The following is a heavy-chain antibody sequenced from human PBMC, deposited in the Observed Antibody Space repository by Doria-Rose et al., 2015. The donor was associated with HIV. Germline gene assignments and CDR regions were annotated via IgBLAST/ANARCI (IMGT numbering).Heavy chain of an antibody. V-gene: IGHV2-26*01. J-gene: IGHJ4*02. CDR1: GVSLSSPGMG. CDR3: ARIKSSRWYHKYYFDF. D-gene: IGHD6-13*01. CDR2: IFSDDER. Sequence: SGPVLVKPTETLTLTCTVSGVSLSSPGMGVSWIRQHPGKALEWLANIFSDDERSYNTYLKSRLTISRGTSKSQVVLTMTDMDPVDTATYYCARIKSSRWYHKYYFDFWGQGTLVIVSA.